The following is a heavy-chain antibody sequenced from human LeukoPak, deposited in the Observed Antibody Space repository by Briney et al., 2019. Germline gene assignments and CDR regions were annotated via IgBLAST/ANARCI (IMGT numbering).Heavy chain of an antibody. CDR2: IKQDGSEK. CDR1: GFTFSTYC. CDR3: ARDRVVAAGTPFDC. Sequence: GGSLRLSCAASGFTFSTYCMTWVRQAPGKGLEWVANIKQDGSEKYYVDSVKGRFTISRDNAKNSLYLQMNSLRAEDTAVYYCARDRVVAAGTPFDCWGQGTLVTVSS. V-gene: IGHV3-7*03. J-gene: IGHJ4*02. D-gene: IGHD2-2*01.